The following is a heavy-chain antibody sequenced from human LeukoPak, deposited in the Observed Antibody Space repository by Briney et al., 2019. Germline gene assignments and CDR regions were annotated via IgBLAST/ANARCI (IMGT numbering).Heavy chain of an antibody. CDR3: ARGVGGVREGFDI. V-gene: IGHV4-61*01. J-gene: IGHJ3*02. CDR1: GGSVSSESYH. D-gene: IGHD3-16*01. Sequence: SETLSLTCTASGGSVSSESYHWTWIRQPPGKGLEWIAYIFTGGSSYYNPSLKSRVTISVDTSKNQFSLKLNSVTAADTAQYHCARGVGGVREGFDIWGQGTMVTVSS. CDR2: IFTGGSS.